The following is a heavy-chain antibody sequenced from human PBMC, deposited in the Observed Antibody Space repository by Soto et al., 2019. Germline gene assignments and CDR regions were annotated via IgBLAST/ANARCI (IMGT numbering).Heavy chain of an antibody. CDR1: GFTFSIYG. J-gene: IGHJ4*02. V-gene: IGHV3-30*18. D-gene: IGHD3-22*01. CDR2: ISYDGSNK. CDR3: AKPIYDSSGYSFDY. Sequence: GSLRISFAASGFTFSIYGIQWVRQAPGKGLEWVAVISYDGSNKYYADSVKGRFTISRDNSKNTLYLQMNSLRAEDTAVYYCAKPIYDSSGYSFDYWGQGTLVNVSS.